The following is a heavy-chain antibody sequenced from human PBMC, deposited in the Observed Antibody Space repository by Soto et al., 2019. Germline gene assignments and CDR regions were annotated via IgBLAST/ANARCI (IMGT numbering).Heavy chain of an antibody. CDR2: INSDGSRT. V-gene: IGHV3-74*01. CDR3: ARALTYYYDIDY. J-gene: IGHJ4*02. CDR1: GFTFSSYW. D-gene: IGHD3-22*01. Sequence: EVQLVESGGGLVQPGGSLRLSCAASGFTFSSYWMHWVRQAPGKGLVWVSRINSDGSRTTYADSVKGRFTISRDNAKNMSHLQMNSLRAEDTAVYYCARALTYYYDIDYWGQGTLVTVSS.